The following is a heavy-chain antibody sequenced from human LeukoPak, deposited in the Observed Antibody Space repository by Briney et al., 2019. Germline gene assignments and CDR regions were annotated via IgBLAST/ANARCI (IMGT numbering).Heavy chain of an antibody. V-gene: IGHV3-23*01. CDR1: GFTFSSYA. CDR2: ISGSGGST. J-gene: IGHJ5*02. Sequence: GGSLRLSCAASGFTFSSYAMSWVRQAPVKGLEWVSAISGSGGSTYYADSVKGRFTISRDNSKNTLYLQMNSLRAEDTAVYYCAKSSLYRSGYNWFDPWGQGTLVTVSS. CDR3: AKSSLYRSGYNWFDP. D-gene: IGHD6-19*01.